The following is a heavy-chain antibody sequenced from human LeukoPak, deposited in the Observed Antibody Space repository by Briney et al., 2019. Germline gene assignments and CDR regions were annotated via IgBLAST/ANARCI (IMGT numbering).Heavy chain of an antibody. CDR2: IIPIFGTA. CDR3: ASEQEIAARARYYYYMDD. CDR1: GGTFSSYA. J-gene: IGHJ6*03. D-gene: IGHD6-6*01. V-gene: IGHV1-69*05. Sequence: ASVTVSFKASGGTFSSYAISWVRQPPGQGLEWMGGIIPIFGTANYAQKFQGRVTISTDESTSTAYMELSSLRAEDTAVYYCASEQEIAARARYYYYMDDWGKGATVTVSS.